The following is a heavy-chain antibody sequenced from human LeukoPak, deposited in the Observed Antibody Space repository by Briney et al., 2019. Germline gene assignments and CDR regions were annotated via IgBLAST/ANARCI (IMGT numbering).Heavy chain of an antibody. V-gene: IGHV3-11*04. D-gene: IGHD1-26*01. Sequence: VGSLRLSCAASGFTFSDYYMSWIRQAPGKGLEWVSYISSSGSTIYYADSVKGRFTISRDNAKNSLYLQMNSLRAEDTAVYYCARDGGSYYYYYYMDVWGKGTTVTVSS. CDR2: ISSSGSTI. CDR3: ARDGGSYYYYYYMDV. J-gene: IGHJ6*03. CDR1: GFTFSDYY.